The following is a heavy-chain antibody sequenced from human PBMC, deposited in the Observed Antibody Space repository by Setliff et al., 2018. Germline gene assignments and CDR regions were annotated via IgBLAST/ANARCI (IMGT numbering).Heavy chain of an antibody. Sequence: PSETLSLTCTVSGVSVSSYFWSWVRQPPGKGLEWIGSIYHSGSTYYNPSLTSRVTISVATSKNQFSLKLSSVTAADTAVYYCGSISGYETLDYWGQGTLVTSPQ. CDR3: GSISGYETLDY. V-gene: IGHV4-59*02. CDR2: IYHSGST. J-gene: IGHJ4*02. CDR1: GVSVSSYF. D-gene: IGHD5-12*01.